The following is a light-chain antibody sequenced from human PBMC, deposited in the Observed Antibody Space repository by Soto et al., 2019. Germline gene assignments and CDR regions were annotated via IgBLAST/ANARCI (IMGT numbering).Light chain of an antibody. CDR1: QGISTY. CDR2: AAS. V-gene: IGKV1-39*01. Sequence: DVQMTQSPSSLSASVVDRVTITCRASQGISTYLNCYQQKPGKAPKLLIYAASSLQSGVPSRFSGSGSKTDFTLTISSLQPEDFATYSCQHSTTWTFGQGTKVDIK. J-gene: IGKJ1*01. CDR3: QHSTTWT.